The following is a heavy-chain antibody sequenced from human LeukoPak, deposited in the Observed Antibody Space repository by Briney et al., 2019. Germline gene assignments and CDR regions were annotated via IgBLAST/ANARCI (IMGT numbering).Heavy chain of an antibody. CDR2: IIPIFGTA. CDR3: ARSGASGALYYFDY. CDR1: GGTFSSYA. D-gene: IGHD1-26*01. J-gene: IGHJ4*02. Sequence: ASVKVSCKASGGTFSSYAISWVRQAPGQGLEWVGGIIPIFGTANYAQKFQGRVTITTDESTSTAYMELSSLRSEDTAVYYCARSGASGALYYFDYWGQGTLVTVSS. V-gene: IGHV1-69*05.